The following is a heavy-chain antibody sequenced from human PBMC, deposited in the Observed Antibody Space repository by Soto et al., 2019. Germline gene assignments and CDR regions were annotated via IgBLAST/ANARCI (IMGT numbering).Heavy chain of an antibody. CDR2: IWFDGSKK. Sequence: GGSLRLSCAASGFTFRSYGIHWVRQAPGKGLEWVALIWFDGSKKYYVDSVKGRFAVSRDNSKNTLYLQMNSLRVEDTAVYYCARDRLVPYGYGMDIWGQGATVTVSS. CDR3: ARDRLVPYGYGMDI. V-gene: IGHV3-33*01. J-gene: IGHJ6*02. CDR1: GFTFRSYG. D-gene: IGHD2-2*01.